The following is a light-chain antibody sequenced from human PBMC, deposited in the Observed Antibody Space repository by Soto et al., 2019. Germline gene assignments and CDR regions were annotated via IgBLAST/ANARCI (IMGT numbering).Light chain of an antibody. CDR3: QQYGSSPRT. J-gene: IGKJ1*01. CDR2: AAS. CDR1: QSVTNND. V-gene: IGKV3-20*01. Sequence: EIVMTQSPGTLSLSPGEKVTLSCRASQSVTNNDLAWYQQRPGKAPRLLISAASSRATGIPDRFSGSGSGTDFTLTISRLEPEDFAVYYCQQYGSSPRTFGQGTKVQIK.